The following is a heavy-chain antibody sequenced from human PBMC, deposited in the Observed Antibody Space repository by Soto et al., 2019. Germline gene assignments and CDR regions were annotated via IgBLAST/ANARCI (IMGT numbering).Heavy chain of an antibody. CDR1: GGSISSYY. CDR2: IYYSGST. D-gene: IGHD3-22*01. CDR3: ARSVGNYYDSSGPIYYGMDV. V-gene: IGHV4-59*01. J-gene: IGHJ6*02. Sequence: QVQLQESGPGLVKPSETLSLTCTVSGGSISSYYWSWIRQHPGKGLEWIGYIYYSGSTNYNPSLKSRVTISVDTSKNQFSLKLSSVTAADTAVYYCARSVGNYYDSSGPIYYGMDVWGQGTTVTVSS.